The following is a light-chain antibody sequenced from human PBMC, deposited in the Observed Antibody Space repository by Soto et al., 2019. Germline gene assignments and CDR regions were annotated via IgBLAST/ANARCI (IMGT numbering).Light chain of an antibody. J-gene: IGLJ3*02. CDR1: YNDVGGYNY. V-gene: IGLV2-14*01. CDR3: GSYTSASALV. CDR2: EVS. Sequence: QSALTQPASVSGSPGQSITISCTGTYNDVGGYNYVSWYQQYPGKAPKLIIYEVSNRPSGVSHRFSGSKSDITASLTISGLQAEDEADYYCGSYTSASALVFGGGTKVTVL.